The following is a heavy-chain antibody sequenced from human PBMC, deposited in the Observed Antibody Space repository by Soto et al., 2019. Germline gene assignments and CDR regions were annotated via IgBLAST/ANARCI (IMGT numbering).Heavy chain of an antibody. CDR3: VKVSRKGSAIDFDY. V-gene: IGHV1-8*01. D-gene: IGHD3-10*01. CDR2: VNPNSGDT. J-gene: IGHJ4*02. Sequence: QVQLVQSGAELKKPGASVKVSCKASGYTFSNYDMNWVRQATGQGPEWIGWVNPNSGDTGYAQKFQGRVTLTTDISTTTAYMELTSLRSEDTAIYYCVKVSRKGSAIDFDYWGQGTLITVSS. CDR1: GYTFSNYD.